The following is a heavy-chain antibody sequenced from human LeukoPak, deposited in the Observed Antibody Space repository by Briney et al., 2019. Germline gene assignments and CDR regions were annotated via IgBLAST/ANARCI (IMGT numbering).Heavy chain of an antibody. D-gene: IGHD3-9*01. CDR2: ISAYNGNT. CDR1: GYTFTSYG. Sequence: ASVKVSCKASGYTFTSYGISWVRQAPGQGLEWMGWISAYNGNTNYAQKLQGRVTMTTDTSTSTAYMELRSLRSDDTAVYYCARVGVLTGPYYYYYGMDVWGQGTTVTVSS. J-gene: IGHJ6*02. CDR3: ARVGVLTGPYYYYYGMDV. V-gene: IGHV1-18*01.